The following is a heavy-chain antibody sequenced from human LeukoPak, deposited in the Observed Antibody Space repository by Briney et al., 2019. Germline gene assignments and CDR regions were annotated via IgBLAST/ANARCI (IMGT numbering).Heavy chain of an antibody. CDR1: GGSISSSSYY. D-gene: IGHD4-11*01. J-gene: IGHJ4*02. CDR3: ARTVKLRYYFDY. Sequence: PETLSLTCTVSGGSISSSSYYWGWIRQPPGKGLEWIGSIYYSGSTYYNPSLKSRVTISVDTSKNQFSLKLSSVTAADTAVYYCARTVKLRYYFDYWGQGTLVTVSS. V-gene: IGHV4-39*01. CDR2: IYYSGST.